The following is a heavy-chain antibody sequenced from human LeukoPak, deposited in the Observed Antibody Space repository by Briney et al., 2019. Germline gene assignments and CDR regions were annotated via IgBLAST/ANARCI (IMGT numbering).Heavy chain of an antibody. J-gene: IGHJ4*02. V-gene: IGHV1-2*02. CDR1: GYTFTGYY. CDR2: INPNSGGS. CDR3: ATGAITFGGVIFPYGAFDY. Sequence: GASVKVSCKASGYTFTGYYIHWVRQAPGQGLEWMGWINPNSGGSKYAQKFQGRVTMTEDTSTDTAYMELSSLRSEDTAVYYCATGAITFGGVIFPYGAFDYWGQGTLVTVSS. D-gene: IGHD3-16*01.